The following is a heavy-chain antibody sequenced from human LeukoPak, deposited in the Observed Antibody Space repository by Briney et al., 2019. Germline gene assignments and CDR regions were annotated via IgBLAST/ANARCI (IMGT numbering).Heavy chain of an antibody. CDR1: GFTFSSYA. D-gene: IGHD3-10*01. J-gene: IGHJ4*02. Sequence: GGSLRLSCAASGFTFSSYAMSWVRQAPGKGLEWVSAISGSGGSTYYAGSVKGRFTISRDNSKNTLYLQMNSLRAEDTAVYYCAKEGITMVRGVITYFDYWGQGTLVTVSS. CDR3: AKEGITMVRGVITYFDY. V-gene: IGHV3-23*01. CDR2: ISGSGGST.